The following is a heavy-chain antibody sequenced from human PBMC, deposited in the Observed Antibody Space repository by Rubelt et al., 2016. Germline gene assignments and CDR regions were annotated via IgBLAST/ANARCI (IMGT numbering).Heavy chain of an antibody. Sequence: GYTFTGYYMHWVRQAPGQGLEWMGRINPNSGDTNYAQKLQGRVTMTTDTSTSTAYMELRSLRSDDTAVYYCARGHITGTIDHADYWGQGTLVTVSS. J-gene: IGHJ4*02. CDR1: GYTFTGYY. CDR3: ARGHITGTIDHADY. V-gene: IGHV1-2*06. CDR2: INPNSGDT. D-gene: IGHD1-20*01.